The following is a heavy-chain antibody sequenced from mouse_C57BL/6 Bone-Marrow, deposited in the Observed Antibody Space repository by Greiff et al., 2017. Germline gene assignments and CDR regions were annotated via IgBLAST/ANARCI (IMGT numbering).Heavy chain of an antibody. Sequence: QVQLQQSGAELVKPGASVKISCKASGYAFSSYWLNWVKQRPGKGLEWIGQIYPGDGDTNYNGKFKGKATLNADKSSSTAYMQLSSLTSEDSAVYFCASEIYYYGYFDYWGQGTTLTVSS. CDR2: IYPGDGDT. D-gene: IGHD1-1*01. CDR1: GYAFSSYW. J-gene: IGHJ2*01. V-gene: IGHV1-80*01. CDR3: ASEIYYYGYFDY.